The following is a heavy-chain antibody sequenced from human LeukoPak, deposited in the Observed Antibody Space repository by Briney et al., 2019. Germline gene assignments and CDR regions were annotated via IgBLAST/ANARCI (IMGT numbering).Heavy chain of an antibody. CDR1: GFTFSSYS. CDR2: SSSSSSYI. Sequence: GGSLRLSCAASGFTFSSYSMNWVRQAPGKGLEWVSSSSSSSSYIYYADSVKGRFTISRDNAKNSLYLQMNRLRAEDTAVYYCARDAPITMVRGVVDYWGQGTLVTVSS. CDR3: ARDAPITMVRGVVDY. D-gene: IGHD3-10*01. J-gene: IGHJ4*02. V-gene: IGHV3-21*01.